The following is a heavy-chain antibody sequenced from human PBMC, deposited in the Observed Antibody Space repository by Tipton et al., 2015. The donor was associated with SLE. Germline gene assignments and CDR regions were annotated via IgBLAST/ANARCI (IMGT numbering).Heavy chain of an antibody. CDR2: IKQDGSEK. J-gene: IGHJ4*02. CDR3: ASLSPAGDY. D-gene: IGHD2-2*01. Sequence: SLRLSCAASGFTFSSYEMNWVRQAPGKGLEWVANIKQDGSEKYYVDSVKGRFTISRDNAKNSLYLQMNSLRAEDTAVYYCASLSPAGDYWGQGTLVTVSS. V-gene: IGHV3-7*03. CDR1: GFTFSSYE.